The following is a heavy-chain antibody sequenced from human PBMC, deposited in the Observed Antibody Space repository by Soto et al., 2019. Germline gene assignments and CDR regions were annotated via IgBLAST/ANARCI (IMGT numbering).Heavy chain of an antibody. V-gene: IGHV3-30-3*02. J-gene: IGHJ3*02. CDR2: ISSDGNNK. Sequence: GGSLRLSCAASGFTFSNYVIHWVRQAPGQGLVWVALISSDGNNKKYADSVEGRFTISRDNAKNTLYLQMSSLRAEDTALYYCAKNDSSGYYVGGVLSAFDIWGQGTMVT. D-gene: IGHD3-22*01. CDR3: AKNDSSGYYVGGVLSAFDI. CDR1: GFTFSNYV.